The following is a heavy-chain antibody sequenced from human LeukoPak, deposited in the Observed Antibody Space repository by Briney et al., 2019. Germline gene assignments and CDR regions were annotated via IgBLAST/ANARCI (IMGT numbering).Heavy chain of an antibody. Sequence: GASVKVSCKASGYTFTSFDINWVRQATGQGLEWMGWMNPNSGNTGYAQKFQGRVTMTRNTSISTAYMELSSLRSEDTAVYYCAREGQIVGATADYWGQGTLVTVSS. D-gene: IGHD1-26*01. V-gene: IGHV1-8*01. CDR1: GYTFTSFD. CDR2: MNPNSGNT. J-gene: IGHJ4*02. CDR3: AREGQIVGATADY.